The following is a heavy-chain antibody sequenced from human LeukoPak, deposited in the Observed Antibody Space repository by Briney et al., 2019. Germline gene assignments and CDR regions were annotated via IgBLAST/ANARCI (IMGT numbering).Heavy chain of an antibody. CDR3: ARDSGIAGYYFDY. V-gene: IGHV3-7*01. CDR1: GFTFTKYW. J-gene: IGHJ4*02. Sequence: GGSLRLSCAASGFTFTKYWMTWVRQSPGQGLEWVANIQQDGSERYYVDSVKGRFTISRDNAKNSLYLQINSLTAEDTAVYYCARDSGIAGYYFDYWGQGSLVTVSS. D-gene: IGHD6-13*01. CDR2: IQQDGSER.